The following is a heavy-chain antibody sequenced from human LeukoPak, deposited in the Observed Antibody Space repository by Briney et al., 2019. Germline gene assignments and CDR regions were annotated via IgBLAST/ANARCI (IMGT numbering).Heavy chain of an antibody. Sequence: GGSLRLSCAASGFTFSSYSMNWVRQAPGKGLEWVSSISSSSSYIYYADSVKGRFTTSRDNAKNSLYLQMNSLRAEDTAVYYCARGGIAVAGTRTYYFDYWGQGTLVTVSS. D-gene: IGHD6-19*01. CDR3: ARGGIAVAGTRTYYFDY. CDR2: ISSSSSYI. V-gene: IGHV3-21*01. CDR1: GFTFSSYS. J-gene: IGHJ4*02.